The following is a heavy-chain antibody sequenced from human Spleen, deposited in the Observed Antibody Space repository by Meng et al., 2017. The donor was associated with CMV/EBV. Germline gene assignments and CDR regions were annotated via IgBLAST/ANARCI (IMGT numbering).Heavy chain of an antibody. CDR2: ISYDGSNK. Sequence: AYGFTFSSYAMHWVRQAPGKGLEWVAVISYDGSNKYYADSVKGRITISRDNSKNTLYLQMNSLRAEDTAVYYCASGRGGSTRSWVDYWGQGTLVTVSS. CDR1: GFTFSSYA. V-gene: IGHV3-30*04. J-gene: IGHJ4*02. D-gene: IGHD2-2*01. CDR3: ASGRGGSTRSWVDY.